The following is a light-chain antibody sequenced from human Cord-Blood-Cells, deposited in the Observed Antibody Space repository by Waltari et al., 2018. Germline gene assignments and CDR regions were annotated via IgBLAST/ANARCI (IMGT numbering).Light chain of an antibody. CDR2: DAS. CDR3: QQYNRYSP. CDR1: QSISIW. J-gene: IGKJ1*01. V-gene: IGKV1-5*01. Sequence: DIQMTQSPSTLSASVGDRVTITCRASQSISIWLAWYQQKPGKAPKLLIYDASSLESGVPSRFSVSGSGTELTLTIISLQPAEIATYYCQQYNRYSPFGQGIKVEIK.